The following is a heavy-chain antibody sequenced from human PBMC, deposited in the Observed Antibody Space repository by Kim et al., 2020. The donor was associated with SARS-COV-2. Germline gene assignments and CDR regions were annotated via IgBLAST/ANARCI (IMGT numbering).Heavy chain of an antibody. J-gene: IGHJ6*01. D-gene: IGHD6-6*01. V-gene: IGHV3-30*18. CDR1: GFTFSSYG. Sequence: GGSLRLSCAASGFTFSSYGMHWVRQAPGKGLEWVAVISYDGSNKYYADSVKGRFTISRDNSKNTLYLQMNSLRAEDTAVYYFAKALIADRYYYYGMDVWG. CDR3: AKALIADRYYYYGMDV. CDR2: ISYDGSNK.